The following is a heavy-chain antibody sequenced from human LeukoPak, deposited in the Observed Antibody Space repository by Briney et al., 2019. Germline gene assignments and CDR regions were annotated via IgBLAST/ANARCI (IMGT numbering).Heavy chain of an antibody. J-gene: IGHJ6*04. CDR1: GGSISGFY. CDR2: IYSSGST. D-gene: IGHD3-16*01. CDR3: ARFTYTTRPSDV. Sequence: SSETLPLTCSVSGGSISGFYWSWIRQPPGQTLEWIGYIYSSGSTNYNPSLQSRVTMSVDTSVNQFSLRLSSVTAADTAVYYCARFTYTTRPSDVWGKGTTVTVSS. V-gene: IGHV4-4*09.